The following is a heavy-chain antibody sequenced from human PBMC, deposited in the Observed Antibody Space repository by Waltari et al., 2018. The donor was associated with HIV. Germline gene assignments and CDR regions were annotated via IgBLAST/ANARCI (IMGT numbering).Heavy chain of an antibody. CDR1: GFTVSSNY. V-gene: IGHV3-66*01. Sequence: EVQLVESGGGLVQPGGSLRLSCAASGFTVSSNYMSCVRQAPGKGLRWVSLIFTGGSTYYADSMKGRFTISRDNSKNTLYLQMNSLRAEDTAVYYCASPDTTMVHGHYYFYHMDVWGQGTTVTVSS. CDR2: IFTGGST. CDR3: ASPDTTMVHGHYYFYHMDV. D-gene: IGHD5-18*01. J-gene: IGHJ6*02.